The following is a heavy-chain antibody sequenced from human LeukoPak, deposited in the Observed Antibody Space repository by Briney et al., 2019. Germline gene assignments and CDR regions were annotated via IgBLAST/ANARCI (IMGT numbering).Heavy chain of an antibody. Sequence: PGGSLRLSCAASGFTFAEYTMHWVRQAQGKGLEWVSLISWNGARIHYGDSVKGRFTISRDNSKNSLYLQMNSLRTVDTALYYCVKDLVAASENVRGWYPMDYWGQGTLVTVSS. V-gene: IGHV3-43*01. J-gene: IGHJ4*02. CDR2: ISWNGARI. D-gene: IGHD6-19*01. CDR1: GFTFAEYT. CDR3: VKDLVAASENVRGWYPMDY.